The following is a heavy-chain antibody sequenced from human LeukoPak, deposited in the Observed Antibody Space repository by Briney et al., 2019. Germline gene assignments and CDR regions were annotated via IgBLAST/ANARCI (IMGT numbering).Heavy chain of an antibody. CDR3: ASFSKSKGSGSYYNNFDY. D-gene: IGHD3-10*01. Sequence: GASVKVSCKASGYTFTSYGINWVRQATGQGLEWMGWMNPNSGNTGYAQKFQGRVTITRNTSISTAYMELSSLRSEDTAVYYCASFSKSKGSGSYYNNFDYWGQGTLVTVSS. CDR2: MNPNSGNT. J-gene: IGHJ4*02. CDR1: GYTFTSYG. V-gene: IGHV1-8*03.